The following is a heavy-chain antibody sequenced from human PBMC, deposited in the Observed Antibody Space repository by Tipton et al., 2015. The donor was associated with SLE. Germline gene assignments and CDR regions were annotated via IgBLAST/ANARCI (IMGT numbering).Heavy chain of an antibody. D-gene: IGHD6-6*01. J-gene: IGHJ5*02. CDR1: DASMNYFY. CDR3: ARQGEYSSSSGFWFDP. CDR2: MYNSGNI. Sequence: TLSLTCTVSDASMNYFYWTWIRQPPGKGLEWIGYMYNSGNINYPPSLNPSLKSRVTISVDTSKSQFSLKLTSVTAADTAVYYCARQGEYSSSSGFWFDPWGQGTLVTVSS. V-gene: IGHV4-59*08.